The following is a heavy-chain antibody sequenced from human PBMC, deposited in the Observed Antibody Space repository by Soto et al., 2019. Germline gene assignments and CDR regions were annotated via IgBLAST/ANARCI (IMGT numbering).Heavy chain of an antibody. CDR1: GGSISSGGYY. CDR2: IYYSGST. V-gene: IGHV4-31*03. D-gene: IGHD3-10*01. CDR3: VTNMVRGDDAFDI. Sequence: SETLSLTCTVSGGSISSGGYYWSWIRQHPGKGLEWIGYIYYSGSTYYNPSLKSRVTISVDTSKNQFSLKLSSVTAADTAVYYCVTNMVRGDDAFDIWGQGTMVTVSS. J-gene: IGHJ3*02.